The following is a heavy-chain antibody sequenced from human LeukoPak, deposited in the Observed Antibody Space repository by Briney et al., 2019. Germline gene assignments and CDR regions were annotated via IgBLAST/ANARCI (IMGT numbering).Heavy chain of an antibody. CDR1: GFTFSIYT. Sequence: GGSLRLSCVASGFTFSIYTMSWVRQAPGKGLEWVSSITSSSSSMYSADSVKGRLTISRDNAKNSLYLQMNSLSAEDTAVYYCAKDIWCGGDCYFLGYWGQGTLVTVSS. J-gene: IGHJ4*02. V-gene: IGHV3-21*04. D-gene: IGHD2-21*02. CDR3: AKDIWCGGDCYFLGY. CDR2: ITSSSSSM.